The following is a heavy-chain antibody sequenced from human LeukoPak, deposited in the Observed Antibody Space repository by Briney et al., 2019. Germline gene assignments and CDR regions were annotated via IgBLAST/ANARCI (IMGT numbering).Heavy chain of an antibody. CDR3: TRGSGVIFDY. J-gene: IGHJ4*02. V-gene: IGHV4-4*07. CDR2: IYTSGST. CDR1: GGSLSSYY. Sequence: SETLSLTCTVSGGSLSSYYWSWIRQPAGKGLEWIGRIYTSGSTNYNPSPQSRVTMSVYTSKNQFSLKLSSVTPADPAVDYCTRGSGVIFDYCGQGTLVTVSS. D-gene: IGHD2-21*01.